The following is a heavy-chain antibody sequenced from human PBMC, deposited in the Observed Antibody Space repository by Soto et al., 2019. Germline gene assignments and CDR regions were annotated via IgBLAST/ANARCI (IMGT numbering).Heavy chain of an antibody. V-gene: IGHV1-69*02. D-gene: IGHD3-10*01. J-gene: IGHJ4*02. CDR2: VNPILSMS. CDR1: GDTFNFYS. Sequence: QVQLVQSGAEVKRPGSSVKVSCKASGDTFNFYSINWVRQAPGVGLEWVGRVNPILSMSNYAQRFQGRVTRTADKSTSTAHMELRSLRSEDTAIYYCASSYGSGYRAFDYWGQGALVTVSS. CDR3: ASSYGSGYRAFDY.